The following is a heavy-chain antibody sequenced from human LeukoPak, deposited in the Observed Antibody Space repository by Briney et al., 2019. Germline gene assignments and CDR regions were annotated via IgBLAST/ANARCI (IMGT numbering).Heavy chain of an antibody. Sequence: GASVKVSCKASGGTFSSYAISWVRQAPGQGLEWMGGIIPIFGTANYAQKFQGRVTITADESTSTAYMELSSLRSEDTAVYYCARDRSGSYSYYYYMDVWGKGTTVTVSS. J-gene: IGHJ6*03. D-gene: IGHD1-26*01. CDR3: ARDRSGSYSYYYYMDV. CDR1: GGTFSSYA. V-gene: IGHV1-69*13. CDR2: IIPIFGTA.